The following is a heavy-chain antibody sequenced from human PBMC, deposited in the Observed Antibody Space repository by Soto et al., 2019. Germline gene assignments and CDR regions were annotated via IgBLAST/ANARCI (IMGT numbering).Heavy chain of an antibody. V-gene: IGHV4-39*01. CDR2: FFYCGRT. CDR3: GRLGGRGGGVYYYYGMDV. D-gene: IGHD3-16*01. CDR1: GGSISSSSYY. Sequence: SETLSLTCTVSGGSISSSSYYWGWIRQPPGKGMEWIGSFFYCGRTYFNPPLKSRVPISVDSFKNHFSLKLRFVAAAEKAVFFFGRLGGRGGGVYYYYGMDVWGQGTTVTVSS. J-gene: IGHJ6*02.